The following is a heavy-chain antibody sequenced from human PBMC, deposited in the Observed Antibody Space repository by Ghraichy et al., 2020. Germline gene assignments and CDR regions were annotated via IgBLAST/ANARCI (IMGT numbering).Heavy chain of an antibody. V-gene: IGHV4-39*01. Sequence: GSLRLSCTVSGGSISSSSYYWGWIRQPPGKGLEWIGSVYYSGSTYYNPSLKSRVTISVDTSKNQFSLKLSSVTAADTAVYYCARTGSSYDFWSGYYTPLGYWGQGTLVTVSS. D-gene: IGHD3-3*01. J-gene: IGHJ4*02. CDR2: VYYSGST. CDR1: GGSISSSSYY. CDR3: ARTGSSYDFWSGYYTPLGY.